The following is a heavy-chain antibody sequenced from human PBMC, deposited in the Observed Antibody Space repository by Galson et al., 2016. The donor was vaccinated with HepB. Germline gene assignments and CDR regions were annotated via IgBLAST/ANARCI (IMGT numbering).Heavy chain of an antibody. D-gene: IGHD2-2*02. J-gene: IGHJ4*02. CDR3: ANTPGYCSSTSCYSHDY. Sequence: SLRLSCAASGFTFSTYSMNWVRQAPGKGLEWVSSISSSGIYIYYADSVKGRFTISRDNAKNSLYLQMNSLRAEDTAVYYCANTPGYCSSTSCYSHDYWGQGPLVTVSS. CDR1: GFTFSTYS. V-gene: IGHV3-21*01. CDR2: ISSSGIYI.